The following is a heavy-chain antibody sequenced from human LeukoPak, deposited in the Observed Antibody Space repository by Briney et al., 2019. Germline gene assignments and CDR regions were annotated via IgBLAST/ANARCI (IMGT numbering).Heavy chain of an antibody. D-gene: IGHD3-16*02. V-gene: IGHV1-8*01. J-gene: IGHJ4*02. CDR1: GYTFTSYD. CDR2: MNPNSGNT. CDR3: ARGHAEVYVWGSYRYTGVFDY. Sequence: APVKVSCKASGYTFTSYDINWVRQATGQGLEWMGWMNPNSGNTGYAQKFQGRVTMTRNTSISTAYMELSSLRSEDTAVYYCARGHAEVYVWGSYRYTGVFDYWGQGTLVTVSS.